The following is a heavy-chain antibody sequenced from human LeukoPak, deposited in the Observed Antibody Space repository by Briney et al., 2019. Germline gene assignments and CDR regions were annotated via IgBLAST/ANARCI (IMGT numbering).Heavy chain of an antibody. V-gene: IGHV3-23*01. CDR2: ISDNGGRT. CDR1: GFTFSSYA. D-gene: IGHD3-10*01. Sequence: GGSLRLSCAASGFTFSSYAMNWVRQAPGKGLEWVSFISDNGGRTYYADSVKGRFTISRDNSKNMMYLQMNSLRAEDTAVYYCAKDPGFYGSGTYSYFDYWGQGSLVTVSS. CDR3: AKDPGFYGSGTYSYFDY. J-gene: IGHJ4*02.